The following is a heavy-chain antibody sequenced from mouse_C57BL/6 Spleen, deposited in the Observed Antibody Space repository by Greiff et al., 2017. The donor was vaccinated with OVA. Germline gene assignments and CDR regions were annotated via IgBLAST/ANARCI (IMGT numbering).Heavy chain of an antibody. CDR2: IYPGGGYT. Sequence: VKVVESGAELVRPGTSVKMSCKASGYTFTNYWIGWAKQRPGHGLEWIGDIYPGGGYTNYNEKFKGKATLTADKSSSTAYMQFSSLTSEDSAIYYCARSPYYYGSSWYFDVWGTGTTVTVSS. J-gene: IGHJ1*03. D-gene: IGHD1-1*01. CDR1: GYTFTNYW. CDR3: ARSPYYYGSSWYFDV. V-gene: IGHV1-63*01.